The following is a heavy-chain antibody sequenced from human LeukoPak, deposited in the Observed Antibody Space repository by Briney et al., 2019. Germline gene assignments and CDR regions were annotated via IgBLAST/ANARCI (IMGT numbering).Heavy chain of an antibody. D-gene: IGHD6-19*01. J-gene: IGHJ4*02. CDR2: IFSSGET. CDR3: ARDGPTGYRGGWHPC. V-gene: IGHV3-66*01. Sequence: PGGSLRLSCAASEXTVSNNYMSWVRQAPGKGLEWVSVIFSSGETNYANSVRGRFIISRDNSKNTLNLQMNSLRAEDTAIYYCARDGPTGYRGGWHPCWGQGTLVIVSS. CDR1: EXTVSNNY.